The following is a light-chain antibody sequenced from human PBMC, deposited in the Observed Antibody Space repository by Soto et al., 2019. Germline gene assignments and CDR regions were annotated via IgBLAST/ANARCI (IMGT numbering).Light chain of an antibody. Sequence: QSALTQPASVSGSPGQSITISCTGTSSDVGGYNYVSWYQHHPGKAPKLLISDVSNRPSGISNRFSGSKSGNTASLTISGLEADDEAAYCCSSYTRSGTRVFGGGTKLTVL. CDR3: SSYTRSGTRV. CDR1: SSDVGGYNY. V-gene: IGLV2-14*03. CDR2: DVS. J-gene: IGLJ2*01.